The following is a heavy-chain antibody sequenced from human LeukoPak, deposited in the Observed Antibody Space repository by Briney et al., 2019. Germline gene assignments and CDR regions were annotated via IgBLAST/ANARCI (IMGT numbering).Heavy chain of an antibody. D-gene: IGHD1-26*01. Sequence: TGGSLRLSCAASGFTFSSYAMNWVHQAPGKGLEWVSFISGSGDTTYYADSVKGRFTISRDSSKNTLYLQMNSLRAEDTAVYYCAKSRGESRGASNYWGQGTLVTVSS. CDR3: AKSRGESRGASNY. J-gene: IGHJ4*02. CDR2: ISGSGDTT. CDR1: GFTFSSYA. V-gene: IGHV3-23*01.